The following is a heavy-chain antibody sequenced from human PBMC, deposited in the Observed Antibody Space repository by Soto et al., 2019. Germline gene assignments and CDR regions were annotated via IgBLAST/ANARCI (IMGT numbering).Heavy chain of an antibody. CDR3: AKSDSAPGWITIFGVVAMDV. J-gene: IGHJ6*01. CDR2: ISGSGGST. D-gene: IGHD3-3*01. CDR1: VFTFSSYG. V-gene: IGHV3-23*01. Sequence: PWGFLLLACASFVFTFSSYGMSLVRQGPGKGLELVSAISGSGGSTYYADSVKGRFTISRDNSKNTLYLQMNSLRAEDTAVYYCAKSDSAPGWITIFGVVAMDVWGQGTTVTVSS.